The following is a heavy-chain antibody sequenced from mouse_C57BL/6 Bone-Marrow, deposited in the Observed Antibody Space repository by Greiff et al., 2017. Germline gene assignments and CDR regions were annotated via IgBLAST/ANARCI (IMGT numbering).Heavy chain of an antibody. V-gene: IGHV1-7*01. CDR3: SIEPLWYFDV. CDR2: INPSSGYT. J-gene: IGHJ1*03. Sequence: QVQLKESGAELAKPGASVKLSCKASGYTFTSYWMHWVKQRPGQGLEWIGYINPSSGYTKYNQKFKDKATLTADKSSRTAYMQLGSLTYEDSAVYYCSIEPLWYFDVWGTGTTVTVSS. CDR1: GYTFTSYW.